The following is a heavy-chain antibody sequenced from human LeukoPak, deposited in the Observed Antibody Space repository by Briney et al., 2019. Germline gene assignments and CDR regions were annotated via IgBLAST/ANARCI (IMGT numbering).Heavy chain of an antibody. CDR3: ARDLGGIYFDY. CDR1: DASISVYY. CDR2: IHFSGTP. Sequence: ETVSLTCTVSDASISVYYWSWIRQPPGKGLKWIGSIHFSGTPNYNLSIRSRVTISVDRSKNQLSLKLSSVTAADTAVYYCARDLGGIYFDYWGQGTLFSVSS. D-gene: IGHD1-26*01. V-gene: IGHV4-59*01. J-gene: IGHJ4*02.